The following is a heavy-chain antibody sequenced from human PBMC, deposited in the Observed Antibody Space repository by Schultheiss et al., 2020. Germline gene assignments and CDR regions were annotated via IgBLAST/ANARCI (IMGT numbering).Heavy chain of an antibody. D-gene: IGHD6-6*01. J-gene: IGHJ6*02. CDR2: IYYSGST. Sequence: SQTLSLTCTVSGGSISSGGYYWSWIRQHPGKGLEWIGSIYYSGSTNYNPSLKSRVTISVDTSKNQFSLKLSSVTAADTAVYYCARDPGVPYGMDVWGQGTTVNVYS. V-gene: IGHV4-61*08. CDR1: GGSISSGGYY. CDR3: ARDPGVPYGMDV.